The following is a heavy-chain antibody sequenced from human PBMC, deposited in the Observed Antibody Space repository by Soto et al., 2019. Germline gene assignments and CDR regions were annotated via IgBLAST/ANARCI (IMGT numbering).Heavy chain of an antibody. CDR2: IYYSGST. J-gene: IGHJ4*02. CDR1: GGSISIGGYY. CDR3: ARHNYGSGSTYFDY. V-gene: IGHV4-61*08. Sequence: SETLSLTCAVSGGSISIGGYYWSWILHPPGKGLEWIGYIYYSGSTNYNPSLKSRVTISVDTSKNQFSLKLNSMTAADTAVYYCARHNYGSGSTYFDYWGQGTLVTVSS. D-gene: IGHD3-10*01.